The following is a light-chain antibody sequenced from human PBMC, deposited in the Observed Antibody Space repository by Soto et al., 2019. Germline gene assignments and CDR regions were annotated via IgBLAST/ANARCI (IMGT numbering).Light chain of an antibody. V-gene: IGKV4-1*01. CDR3: QQYSTPPRA. CDR2: WAS. Sequence: DFLLTHSPYSLAVSLGERATINCKSSQSVLYSSNNKNYLAWYQQKPGQPPKLLIYWASTRESGVPDRFSGSGSGTDFTLTISSLQAEDVAVYYCQQYSTPPRAFGPGTNVDIK. CDR1: QSVLYSSNNKNY. J-gene: IGKJ3*01.